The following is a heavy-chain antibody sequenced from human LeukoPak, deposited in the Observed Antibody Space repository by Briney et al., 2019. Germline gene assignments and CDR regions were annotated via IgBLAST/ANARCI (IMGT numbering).Heavy chain of an antibody. CDR3: ARDLSGIAGYTYGRGIDY. V-gene: IGHV3-7*01. J-gene: IGHJ4*02. CDR1: GFTLSTYW. CDR2: IKKDGSEK. D-gene: IGHD5-18*01. Sequence: GGSLRLSCAASGFTLSTYWMSWVRQAPGKGLEWVANIKKDGSEKYYVDAVKGRFTISRDNAKTSLYLQMNSLRAEDTAVYYCARDLSGIAGYTYGRGIDYWGQGTWSPSPQ.